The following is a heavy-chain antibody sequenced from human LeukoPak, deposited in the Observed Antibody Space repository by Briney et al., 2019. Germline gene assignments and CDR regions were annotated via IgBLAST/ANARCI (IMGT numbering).Heavy chain of an antibody. V-gene: IGHV3-23*01. CDR2: TSGSGGNT. Sequence: PGGSLRLSCAASGFTFSSYAMSWVRQAPGKGLEWVSATSGSGGNTYYADSVKGQFTISRDNSKNTLYLQMNSLRAEDTAVYYCAKGGATVIDYWGQGTLVTVSS. J-gene: IGHJ4*02. D-gene: IGHD4-17*01. CDR1: GFTFSSYA. CDR3: AKGGATVIDY.